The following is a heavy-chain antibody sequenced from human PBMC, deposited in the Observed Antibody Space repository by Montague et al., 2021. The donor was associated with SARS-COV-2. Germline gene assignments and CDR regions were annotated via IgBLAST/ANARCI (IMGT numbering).Heavy chain of an antibody. J-gene: IGHJ4*02. CDR3: ARMSAGATIAFDY. D-gene: IGHD1-26*01. Sequence: PALAKPTQTLTLTCTFSGFSLSTSGMCVSWIRQPPGKALEWLARIDWDDDKYFSTSLKTRLTTSKDTSKNQLVLTMTNMDPVDTATYYCARMSAGATIAFDYWGQGTLVTVSS. CDR1: GFSLSTSGMC. V-gene: IGHV2-70*11. CDR2: IDWDDDK.